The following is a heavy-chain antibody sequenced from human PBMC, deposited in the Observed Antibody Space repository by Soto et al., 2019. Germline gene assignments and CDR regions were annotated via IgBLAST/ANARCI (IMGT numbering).Heavy chain of an antibody. J-gene: IGHJ6*02. CDR3: ARAYCGGDCYSPPYYYYGMDV. CDR2: IYYSGST. CDR1: GGSISSYY. D-gene: IGHD2-21*02. V-gene: IGHV4-59*01. Sequence: QVQLQESGPGLVKPSETLSLTCTVSGGSISSYYWSWIRQPPGKGLEWIGYIYYSGSTNYNPSLTGRVTISVNTSKNQFSLKLSSVTAADTAVYYCARAYCGGDCYSPPYYYYGMDVWGQGTTVTVSS.